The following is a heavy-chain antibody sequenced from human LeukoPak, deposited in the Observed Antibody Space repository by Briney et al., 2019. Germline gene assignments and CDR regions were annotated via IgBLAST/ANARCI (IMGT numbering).Heavy chain of an antibody. CDR3: ARGPMDYDFWSGYYTYFDY. D-gene: IGHD3-3*01. Sequence: ASVKVSCKASGYTFTGYYMHWVRQAPGQGLEWMGWINPNSGGTNYAQKFQGRVTMTRDTSISTAYMELSRLRSDDTAVYYCARGPMDYDFWSGYYTYFDYWGQGTLVTVSS. CDR2: INPNSGGT. CDR1: GYTFTGYY. V-gene: IGHV1-2*02. J-gene: IGHJ4*02.